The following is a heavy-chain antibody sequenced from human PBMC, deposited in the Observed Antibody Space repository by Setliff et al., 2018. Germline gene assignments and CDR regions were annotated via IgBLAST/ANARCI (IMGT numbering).Heavy chain of an antibody. V-gene: IGHV1-2*02. Sequence: GASVKVSCKASGFTFSDYHLHWVRQAPGQGLEWMGWINPNAGGTNYAQKFQGRVTMTGDTSISTAYMELARLTSDGTAVYYCARDVVVGITPRLSFHFWGQGTLVTVSS. CDR1: GFTFSDYH. CDR2: INPNAGGT. J-gene: IGHJ4*02. D-gene: IGHD2-21*01. CDR3: ARDVVVGITPRLSFHF.